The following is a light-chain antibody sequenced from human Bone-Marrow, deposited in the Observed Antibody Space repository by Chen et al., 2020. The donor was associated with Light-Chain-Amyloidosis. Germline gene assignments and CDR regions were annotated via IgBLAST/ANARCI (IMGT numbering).Light chain of an antibody. V-gene: IGKV2-28*01. CDR2: MGS. J-gene: IGKJ4*01. Sequence: DIVMTQSPLSLPVTPGEPASISCRSNQSLLQSNGFNFLDWYLQRPGQSPHLLIYMGSIRASGVTDRFSGRGSDTDFTLQISRVEAEDVGIYYCMQLLQTPPTFGGGTKVEIK. CDR3: MQLLQTPPT. CDR1: QSLLQSNGFNF.